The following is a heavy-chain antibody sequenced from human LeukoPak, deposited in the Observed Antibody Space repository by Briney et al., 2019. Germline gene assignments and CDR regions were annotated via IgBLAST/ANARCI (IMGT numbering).Heavy chain of an antibody. CDR1: GFTFSSYA. J-gene: IGHJ4*02. V-gene: IGHV3-30*04. D-gene: IGHD2-8*01. CDR2: ISYDGSNK. Sequence: GGSLRPSCAASGFTFSSYAMHWVRQAPGKGLEWVAVISYDGSNKYYADSVKGRFTISRDNSKNTLYLQTNSLRAEDTAVYYCARSNVLMVYAKGGYYFDYWGQGTLVTVSS. CDR3: ARSNVLMVYAKGGYYFDY.